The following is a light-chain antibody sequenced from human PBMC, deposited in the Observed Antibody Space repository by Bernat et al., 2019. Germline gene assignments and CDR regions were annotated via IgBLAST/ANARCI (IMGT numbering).Light chain of an antibody. CDR3: QQYGSSPPYS. Sequence: EIVLTQSPGTLSLSPGETATLSCRASQTLSTSYLAWYQHKPGQTPRLIMYGTSSRATGIPDRFSGRGSGTDFTLTISRLEPEDFAVYYCQQYGSSPPYSFGQGTKLEIK. J-gene: IGKJ2*03. V-gene: IGKV3-20*01. CDR1: QTLSTSY. CDR2: GTS.